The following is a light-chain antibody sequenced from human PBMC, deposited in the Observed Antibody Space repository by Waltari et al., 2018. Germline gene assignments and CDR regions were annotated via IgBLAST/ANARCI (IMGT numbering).Light chain of an antibody. Sequence: DIVMTQSPDSLAVSLGERATINCKSSQSVLYSSNNKNYLARYQQEPGQPPKLLIYWASTRESGVPDRLSGSGSGTDFTLTISSLQAEDVAVYYCHQYYNIPFTFGPGTKVDIK. CDR1: QSVLYSSNNKNY. CDR2: WAS. CDR3: HQYYNIPFT. V-gene: IGKV4-1*01. J-gene: IGKJ3*01.